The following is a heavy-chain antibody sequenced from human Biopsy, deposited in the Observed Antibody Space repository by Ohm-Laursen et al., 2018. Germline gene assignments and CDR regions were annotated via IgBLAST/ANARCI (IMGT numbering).Heavy chain of an antibody. CDR1: GGSFGDYG. CDR3: ATLTEDYGASPDS. Sequence: SSVKVSCKASGGSFGDYGLSWVRQAPGRGLEWMGRVIPISNTANYAQNFQDRLTITADRSTNTAYMELNSLRSEDTAVYFCATLTEDYGASPDSWGQGTLVAVSS. J-gene: IGHJ4*02. D-gene: IGHD4-17*01. CDR2: VIPISNTA. V-gene: IGHV1-69*06.